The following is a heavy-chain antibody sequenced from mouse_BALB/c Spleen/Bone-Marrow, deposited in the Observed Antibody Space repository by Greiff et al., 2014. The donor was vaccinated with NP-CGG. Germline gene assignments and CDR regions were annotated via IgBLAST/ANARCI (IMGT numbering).Heavy chain of an antibody. CDR3: ARHRDAMDY. D-gene: IGHD2-14*01. V-gene: IGHV5-6*02. J-gene: IGHJ4*01. Sequence: DVKLVESGGDLVKPGGSLKLSCAASRFTFSSYGMSWVRQTPDKRLEWVATISSGGSYTYYPDSVKGRFTISRDNAKNTLYLQMSSLKSEDTAMYYCARHRDAMDYWGQGTSVTVSS. CDR1: RFTFSSYG. CDR2: ISSGGSYT.